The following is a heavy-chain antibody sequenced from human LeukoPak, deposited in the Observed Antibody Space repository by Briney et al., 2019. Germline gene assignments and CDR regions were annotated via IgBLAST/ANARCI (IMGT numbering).Heavy chain of an antibody. CDR1: GGSISSYY. CDR3: ARERPYYDIWSGYYIDY. J-gene: IGHJ4*02. Sequence: PSETLSLTCTVSGGSISSYYWSWIRQPPGKGLEWIGYIYYSGSTNYNPSLKSRVTISVDTSKNQFSLKLSSVTAADTAVYYCARERPYYDIWSGYYIDYWGQGTLVTVSS. D-gene: IGHD3-3*01. CDR2: IYYSGST. V-gene: IGHV4-59*01.